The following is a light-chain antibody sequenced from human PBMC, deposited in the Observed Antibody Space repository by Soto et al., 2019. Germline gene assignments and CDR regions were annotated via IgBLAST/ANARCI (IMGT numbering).Light chain of an antibody. CDR2: GAS. CDR3: QQYNTWPRT. V-gene: IGKV3-15*01. J-gene: IGKJ1*01. Sequence: ELVMTQSPATLSVSPGERATLSCRASQGIKDYVAWFQQKPGQAPRLLIYGASTRATAIPARFSGSGSGTEFTLSISSLQSEDFAVYYCQQYNTWPRTFGQGTKVDIK. CDR1: QGIKDY.